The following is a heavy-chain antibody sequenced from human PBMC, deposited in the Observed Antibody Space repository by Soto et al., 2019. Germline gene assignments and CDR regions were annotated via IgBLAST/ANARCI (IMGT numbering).Heavy chain of an antibody. D-gene: IGHD6-6*01. CDR2: IIPLLNTP. V-gene: IGHV1-69*01. Sequence: QVQLVQSGAEVKKPGSSVKVSCRASGGTFSSYAVSWVRQAPGQGLEWMGVIIPLLNTPKYVQKFQGRVTRTADASATTAYMELSSLRSEDTAVYYCARESSSPNDYEYGMDVWGQGTTVTVSS. J-gene: IGHJ6*02. CDR3: ARESSSPNDYEYGMDV. CDR1: GGTFSSYA.